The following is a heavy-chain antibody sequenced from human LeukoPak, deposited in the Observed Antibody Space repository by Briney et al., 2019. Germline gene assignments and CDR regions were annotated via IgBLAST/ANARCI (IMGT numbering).Heavy chain of an antibody. V-gene: IGHV3-21*04. D-gene: IGHD6-13*01. CDR3: AKVGIAAAGRFDY. CDR1: GFTFSDYS. Sequence: PGGSLRLSCAASGFTFSDYSMNWVRQAPGKGLEWVSSITSSSSYIYYADSVKGRFTISRDNSKNTLYLQMNSLRAEDTAVYYCAKVGIAAAGRFDYWGQGTLVTVSS. J-gene: IGHJ4*02. CDR2: ITSSSSYI.